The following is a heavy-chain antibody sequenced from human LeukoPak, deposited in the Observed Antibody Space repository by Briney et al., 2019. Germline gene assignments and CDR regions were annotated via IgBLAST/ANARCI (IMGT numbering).Heavy chain of an antibody. CDR3: ATGRPALRYFDWYAFDI. CDR2: FDPEDGET. CDR1: GYTLTELS. J-gene: IGHJ3*02. D-gene: IGHD3-9*01. V-gene: IGHV1-24*01. Sequence: ASVKVSCKVSGYTLTELSMHWVRQAPGNGLEWIGGFDPEDGETIYAQKFQGRVTMTEDTSTDTAYMELSSLRSEDTAVYYCATGRPALRYFDWYAFDIWGQGTMVTVSS.